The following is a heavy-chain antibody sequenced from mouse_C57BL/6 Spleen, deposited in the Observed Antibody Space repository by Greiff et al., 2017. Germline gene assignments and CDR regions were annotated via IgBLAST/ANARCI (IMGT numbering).Heavy chain of an antibody. V-gene: IGHV5-9*01. J-gene: IGHJ1*03. CDR2: ISGGGGNT. D-gene: IGHD2-2*01. Sequence: EVQVVESGGGLVKPGGSLKLSCAASGFTFSSYTMSWVRQTPEKRLEWVATISGGGGNTYYPDSVKGRFTISRDNAKNTLYLQMSSLRSEDTALYYCARHVGYYGYFDVWGTGTTVTVSS. CDR1: GFTFSSYT. CDR3: ARHVGYYGYFDV.